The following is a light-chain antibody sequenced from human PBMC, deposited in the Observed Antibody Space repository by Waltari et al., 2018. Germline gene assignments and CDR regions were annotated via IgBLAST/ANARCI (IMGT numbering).Light chain of an antibody. J-gene: IGKJ1*01. CDR2: GAS. CDR3: QQSFSSPWT. V-gene: IGKV1-39*01. CDR1: QNIRTY. Sequence: DIQMTQSPSSLSASVGDTVPVTCRARQNIRTYLNWYQQKTAKAPKLLIYGASTLQRGVPSRFRGSASGTEFTLTVTNLQPDDFATYFCQQSFSSPWTFGQGTTVNI.